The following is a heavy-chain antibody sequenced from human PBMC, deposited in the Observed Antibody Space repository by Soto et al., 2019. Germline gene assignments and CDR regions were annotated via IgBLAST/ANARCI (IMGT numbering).Heavy chain of an antibody. Sequence: SETLSLTCTVSGGSISSYYWSWIRQPPGKGLEWIGYIYYSGSTNYNPSLKSRVTISVDTSKNQFSLKLSSVTAADTAVYYCARDATLQGYCSGGSCYPSPFDPWGQGTLVTVSS. CDR3: ARDATLQGYCSGGSCYPSPFDP. V-gene: IGHV4-59*01. CDR1: GGSISSYY. CDR2: IYYSGST. D-gene: IGHD2-15*01. J-gene: IGHJ5*02.